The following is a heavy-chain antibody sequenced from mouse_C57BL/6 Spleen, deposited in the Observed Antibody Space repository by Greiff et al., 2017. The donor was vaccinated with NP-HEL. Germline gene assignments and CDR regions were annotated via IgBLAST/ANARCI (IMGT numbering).Heavy chain of an antibody. V-gene: IGHV1-26*01. D-gene: IGHD2-1*01. CDR1: GYTFTDYY. CDR2: INPNNGGT. Sequence: VQLQQSGPELVKPGASVKISCKASGYTFTDYYMNWVKQSHGKSLEWIGDINPNNGGTSYNQKFKGKATLTVDKSSSTAYMELRSLTSEDSAVYYCASEDYGNYMNYWGQGTTLTVSS. CDR3: ASEDYGNYMNY. J-gene: IGHJ2*01.